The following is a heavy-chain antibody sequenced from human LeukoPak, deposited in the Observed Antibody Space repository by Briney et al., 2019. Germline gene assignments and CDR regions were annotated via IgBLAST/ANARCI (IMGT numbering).Heavy chain of an antibody. CDR1: GFTFSSYG. J-gene: IGHJ4*02. D-gene: IGHD5-18*01. V-gene: IGHV3-33*01. Sequence: GRSLRPSCAASGFTFSSYGMHWVRQAPGKGLEWVAVIWYDGSNKYYADSVKGRFTISRDNSKNTLYLQMNSLRAEDTAVYYCARAVDTAMVTFLGYWGQGTLVTVSS. CDR2: IWYDGSNK. CDR3: ARAVDTAMVTFLGY.